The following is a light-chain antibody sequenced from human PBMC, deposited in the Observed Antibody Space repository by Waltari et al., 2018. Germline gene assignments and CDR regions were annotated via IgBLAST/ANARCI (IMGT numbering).Light chain of an antibody. Sequence: DIQMTQSPSSLSAPVGDRVTITCQATQDINNFLNWYQQKPGRAPSPLIYDASNLETGVTSRFSGSGSGTHFTLTISSLQTEDSATYYCQQYDTLPPSFGGGTKVEI. V-gene: IGKV1-33*01. J-gene: IGKJ4*01. CDR1: QDINNF. CDR2: DAS. CDR3: QQYDTLPPS.